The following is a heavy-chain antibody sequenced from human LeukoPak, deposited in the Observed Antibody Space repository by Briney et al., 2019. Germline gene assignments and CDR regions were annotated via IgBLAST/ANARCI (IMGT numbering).Heavy chain of an antibody. V-gene: IGHV1-2*02. CDR3: ARVASVPVSYYDSSGYHQRFDY. CDR1: GYTFTGYY. D-gene: IGHD3-22*01. Sequence: ASVKVSCKASGYTFTGYYMHWLRQAPGQGLEWMGWINPNSGGTNYAQKFQGRVIMTRDTSTSTAYMELSRLRSDDTAVYYCARVASVPVSYYDSSGYHQRFDYWGQGTLVTVSS. J-gene: IGHJ4*02. CDR2: INPNSGGT.